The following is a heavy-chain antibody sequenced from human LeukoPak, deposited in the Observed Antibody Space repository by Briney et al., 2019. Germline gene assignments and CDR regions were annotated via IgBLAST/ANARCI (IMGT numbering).Heavy chain of an antibody. CDR1: GYTFTSYG. V-gene: IGHV1-18*01. J-gene: IGHJ4*02. Sequence: AASVKVSCKASGYTFTSYGISWVRQAPGQGLEWMGWISAYNGNTNYAQKLRGRVTMTTDTSTSTAYMELRSLRSDDTAVYYCARDRERVVATMGYYWGQGTLATVSS. CDR2: ISAYNGNT. D-gene: IGHD5-12*01. CDR3: ARDRERVVATMGYY.